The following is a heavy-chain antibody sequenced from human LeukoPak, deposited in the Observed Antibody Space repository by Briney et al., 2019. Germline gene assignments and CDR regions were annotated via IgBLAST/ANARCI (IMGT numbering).Heavy chain of an antibody. V-gene: IGHV3-21*01. D-gene: IGHD6-13*01. J-gene: IGHJ1*01. Sequence: KPGGSLRLSCAASGFTFSSYSMNWVRQAPGKGLEWVSSFSSSSSYIYYADSVKGRFTISRDNAKNSLYLQMNSLRAEDTAVYYCARDWPTIAAAGTIPEYFQHWGQGTLVTVST. CDR2: FSSSSSYI. CDR1: GFTFSSYS. CDR3: ARDWPTIAAAGTIPEYFQH.